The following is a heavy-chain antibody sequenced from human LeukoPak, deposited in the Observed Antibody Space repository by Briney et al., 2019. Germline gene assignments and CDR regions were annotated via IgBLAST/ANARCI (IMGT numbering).Heavy chain of an antibody. CDR2: MNPNSGNT. D-gene: IGHD6-13*01. CDR1: GYTFTSYD. J-gene: IGHJ6*02. CDR3: ARRYSSSWYDYGMDV. Sequence: ASVTVSCKASGYTFTSYDINWVRQAPGQGLEWMGWMNPNSGNTGYAQKFQGRVTMTRNTSISTAYMELSSLRSEDTAVYYCARRYSSSWYDYGMDVWGQGTTVTVSS. V-gene: IGHV1-8*01.